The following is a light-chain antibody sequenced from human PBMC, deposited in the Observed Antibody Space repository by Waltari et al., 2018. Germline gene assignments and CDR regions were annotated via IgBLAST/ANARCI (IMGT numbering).Light chain of an antibody. CDR3: NSRDTSGGRGHVV. CDR2: GEN. V-gene: IGLV3-19*01. Sequence: SSELTQDPAVSVALGQTVRITCQGDSLRAYYATWYQQKPGQAPVLVIHGENNRPSGIPDRFSGSNSGNRASLTIAGAQAEEEADYFCNSRDTSGGRGHVVFGGGTKLTVL. J-gene: IGLJ2*01. CDR1: SLRAYY.